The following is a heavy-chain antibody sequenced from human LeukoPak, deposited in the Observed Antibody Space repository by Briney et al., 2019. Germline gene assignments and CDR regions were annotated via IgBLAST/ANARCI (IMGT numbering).Heavy chain of an antibody. CDR1: GFTFDDYA. D-gene: IGHD2-15*01. Sequence: GGSLTLSCAVSGFTFDDYAINWVRQAPGKGLEWVSSISSSSYIYYADSVKGRFTISRDNAKNSLYLQMNSLRAEDTAVYYCARGSVDFDYWGQGTLVTVSS. CDR2: ISSSSYI. CDR3: ARGSVDFDY. V-gene: IGHV3-69-1*01. J-gene: IGHJ4*02.